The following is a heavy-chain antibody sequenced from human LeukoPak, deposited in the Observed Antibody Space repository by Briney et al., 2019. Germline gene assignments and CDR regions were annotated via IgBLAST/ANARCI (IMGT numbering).Heavy chain of an antibody. V-gene: IGHV3-23*01. CDR2: ISGSGGST. J-gene: IGHJ4*02. D-gene: IGHD2-21*01. CDR1: GFTFSSYW. Sequence: PGGSLRLSCAASGFTFSSYWMSWVRQAPGKGLEWVSAISGSGGSTYYADSVKGRFTISRDNSKNTLYLQMNSLRAEDTAVYYCAKDKAVVVIAIFDYWGQGTLVTVSS. CDR3: AKDKAVVVIAIFDY.